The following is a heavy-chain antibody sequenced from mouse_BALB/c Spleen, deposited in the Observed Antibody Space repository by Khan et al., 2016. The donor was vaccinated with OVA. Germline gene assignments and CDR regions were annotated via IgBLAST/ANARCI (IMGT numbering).Heavy chain of an antibody. Sequence: QVQLQQSGAELAKPGASVKMSCKAPGYTFTSYWMHWVKQRPGQGLEWIGYINPSTGYSEYNQKFKDTATLTADKSSSTAYMQLSSLTSDYSAVYYCANHGSTSAWFAYWGQGTLVTVSA. CDR3: ANHGSTSAWFAY. J-gene: IGHJ3*01. D-gene: IGHD1-1*01. CDR1: GYTFTSYW. V-gene: IGHV1-7*01. CDR2: INPSTGYS.